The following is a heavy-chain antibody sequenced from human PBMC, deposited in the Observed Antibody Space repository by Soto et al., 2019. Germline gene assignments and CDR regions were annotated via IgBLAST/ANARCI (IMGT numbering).Heavy chain of an antibody. Sequence: SEKLSLTCTVSGGSISSGGYYWSWIRQHPGKGLGWIGYIYYSGSTYYNPSLKSRVTISVDTSKNQFSLKLSSVTAADTAVYYCARDSFGFSDRQQNYNLFDPWGQGTLVTVSS. V-gene: IGHV4-31*03. D-gene: IGHD3-10*01. CDR3: ARDSFGFSDRQQNYNLFDP. J-gene: IGHJ5*02. CDR2: IYYSGST. CDR1: GGSISSGGYY.